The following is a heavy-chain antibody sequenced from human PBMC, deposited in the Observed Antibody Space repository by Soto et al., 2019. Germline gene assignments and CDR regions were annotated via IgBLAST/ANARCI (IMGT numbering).Heavy chain of an antibody. J-gene: IGHJ4*02. CDR1: GSTIGLGGYY. Sequence: TLSLTCTVPGSTIGLGGYYWTWIRQPPGQVLERIATIYTTESTYYNPSLKSRVGISVDTSKNQFSLKLSSVTAADTAVYYCARGIPVSGLFAYWGQGTLVTFS. D-gene: IGHD6-19*01. CDR3: ARGIPVSGLFAY. CDR2: IYTTEST. V-gene: IGHV4-31*03.